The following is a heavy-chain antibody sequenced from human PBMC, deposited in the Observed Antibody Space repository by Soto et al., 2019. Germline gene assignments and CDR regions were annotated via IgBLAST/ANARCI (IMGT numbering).Heavy chain of an antibody. CDR3: ARDLVRFLEWSHTYYGMDV. CDR1: GGTFSSYT. D-gene: IGHD3-3*01. Sequence: SVKVSCKASGGTFSSYTISWVRQAPGQGLEWMGRINPIRGITSYAQKFQGRVTMTRDTSTSTAYMELSSLRPEDTAVYYCARDLVRFLEWSHTYYGMDVWGQGTTVTVSS. V-gene: IGHV1-69*04. J-gene: IGHJ6*02. CDR2: INPIRGIT.